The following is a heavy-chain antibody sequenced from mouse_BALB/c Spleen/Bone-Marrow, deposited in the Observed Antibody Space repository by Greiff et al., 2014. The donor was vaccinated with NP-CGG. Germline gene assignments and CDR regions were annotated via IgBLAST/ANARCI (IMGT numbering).Heavy chain of an antibody. CDR3: SISRDGWFTY. V-gene: IGHV1-20*02. CDR1: GYSFTGYF. J-gene: IGHJ3*01. CDR2: INPYNGDT. Sequence: EVKLVESGPELVKPGASVRISCKASGYSFTGYFLNWVMQSHGESLEWIGRINPYNGDTFYNQKFKGKATLTVDKSSSTAHMELRSLASEDSAVYYCSISRDGWFTYWGQGTLVTVSA.